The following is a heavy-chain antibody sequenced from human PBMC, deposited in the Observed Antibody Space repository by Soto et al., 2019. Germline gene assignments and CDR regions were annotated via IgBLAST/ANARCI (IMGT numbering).Heavy chain of an antibody. CDR1: GYTFTSYG. D-gene: IGHD3-9*01. Sequence: QVQLVQSGAEVKKPGASVKVSCKASGYTFTSYGISWVRQAPGQGLEWMGWISAYNGNTNYAQKLQGRVTMTTDTSTSTAYMELRSLRSDDTAVYYCAIGQLRYFGSYNPDHSQNFDYWSQGTLVTVSS. CDR2: ISAYNGNT. CDR3: AIGQLRYFGSYNPDHSQNFDY. J-gene: IGHJ4*02. V-gene: IGHV1-18*04.